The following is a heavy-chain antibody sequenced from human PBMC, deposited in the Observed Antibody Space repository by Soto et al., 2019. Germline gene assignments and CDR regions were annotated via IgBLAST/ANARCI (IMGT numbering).Heavy chain of an antibody. Sequence: SETLSLTCAVSGGSISSSNWWSWVRQPPGKGLEWIGEIYHSGSTNYNPSLKSRVTISVDKSKNQFSRKLSSVTAADTAVYYCARGHYYDSSGYYYFDYWGQGTLVTVSS. V-gene: IGHV4-4*02. CDR2: IYHSGST. CDR1: GGSISSSNW. D-gene: IGHD3-22*01. CDR3: ARGHYYDSSGYYYFDY. J-gene: IGHJ4*02.